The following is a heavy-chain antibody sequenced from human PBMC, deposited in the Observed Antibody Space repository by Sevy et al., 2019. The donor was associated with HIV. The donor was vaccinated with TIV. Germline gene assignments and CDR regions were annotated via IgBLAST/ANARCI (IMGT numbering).Heavy chain of an antibody. Sequence: ASVKVSCKVSGGTFSGYAISWVRQAPGQGLEWMGGIIPIFGTANYAQTFQGRVTITADESTSTAYMELSSLRSEDTAVYYCAAGMTTVTAYYFDYWGQGTLVTVSS. CDR1: GGTFSGYA. CDR2: IIPIFGTA. J-gene: IGHJ4*02. CDR3: AAGMTTVTAYYFDY. D-gene: IGHD4-17*01. V-gene: IGHV1-69*13.